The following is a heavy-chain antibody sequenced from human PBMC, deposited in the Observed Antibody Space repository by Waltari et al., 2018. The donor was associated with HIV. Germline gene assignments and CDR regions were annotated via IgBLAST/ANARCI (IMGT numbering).Heavy chain of an antibody. CDR2: INRDGSST. V-gene: IGHV3-74*01. CDR1: GFTFSSYW. J-gene: IGHJ4*02. Sequence: EVQLVESGGGLVQPGGSLRLSCAASGFTFSSYWMHWVRQVPGKGLIWVSRINRDGSSTSYADSVKGRFTIARDNAKNTLYLQMNSLRAEDTAVYYCATSRTFDYWGQGTLVTVSS. CDR3: ATSRTFDY.